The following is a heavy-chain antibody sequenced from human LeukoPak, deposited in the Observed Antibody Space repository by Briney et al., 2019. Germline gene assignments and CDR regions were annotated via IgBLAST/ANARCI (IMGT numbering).Heavy chain of an antibody. J-gene: IGHJ4*02. D-gene: IGHD3-16*02. CDR1: GFTFWVYN. CDR2: LTSGGDSM. CDR3: ARVSIFGVVIANDY. V-gene: IGHV3-21*01. Sequence: GGPVTLPCAPSGFTFWVYNMSWVPHAPGKGRQGVSTLTSGGDSMYYADPVKGRSTISRDDSKNSLYLHMNSLRAEDTAVYYCARVSIFGVVIANDYWGQGTVVTVSS.